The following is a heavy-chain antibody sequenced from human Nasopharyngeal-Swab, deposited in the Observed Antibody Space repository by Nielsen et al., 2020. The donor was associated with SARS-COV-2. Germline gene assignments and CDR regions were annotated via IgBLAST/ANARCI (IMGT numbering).Heavy chain of an antibody. CDR1: GYSFANYW. CDR3: ARRAAREGYNYEVDP. D-gene: IGHD5-24*01. CDR2: IYPGNSDT. V-gene: IGHV5-51*01. Sequence: GESLKISCTGFGYSFANYWIGWVRQMPGKGLEWMGSIYPGNSDTRYSPAFHGRVTISADKSINTAYLQWTSLRASDTAVYYCARRAAREGYNYEVDPWGQGTLVTVSS. J-gene: IGHJ5*02.